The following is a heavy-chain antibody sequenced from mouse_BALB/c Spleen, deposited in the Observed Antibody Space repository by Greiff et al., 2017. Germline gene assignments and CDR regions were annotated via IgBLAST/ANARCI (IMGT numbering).Heavy chain of an antibody. CDR2: IYPGNSDT. J-gene: IGHJ2*01. V-gene: IGHV1-5*01. CDR3: TRGYDGDYFDY. D-gene: IGHD2-2*01. Sequence: VQLQQSGPELVKPGASVKMSCKASGYTFTSYWMHWVKQRPGQGLEWIGAIYPGNSDTSYNQKFKGKAKLTAVTSTSTAYMELSSLTNEDSAVYYCTRGYDGDYFDYWGQGTTRTVSS. CDR1: GYTFTSYW.